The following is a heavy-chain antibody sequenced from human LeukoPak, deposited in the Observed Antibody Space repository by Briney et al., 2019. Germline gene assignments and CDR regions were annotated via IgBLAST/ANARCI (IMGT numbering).Heavy chain of an antibody. CDR2: ISAYNDLT. Sequence: ASVKVSCKASGYTFTSYGISWMRQAPGQGLEWMGWISAYNDLTKYAEKLQGRVTMTTDTSTSTAYLELRSLRSDDTAMYYCARGTLLYSSGWYLIGPFDFWGQGTMVTVSS. CDR3: ARGTLLYSSGWYLIGPFDF. V-gene: IGHV1-18*01. CDR1: GYTFTSYG. J-gene: IGHJ3*01. D-gene: IGHD6-19*01.